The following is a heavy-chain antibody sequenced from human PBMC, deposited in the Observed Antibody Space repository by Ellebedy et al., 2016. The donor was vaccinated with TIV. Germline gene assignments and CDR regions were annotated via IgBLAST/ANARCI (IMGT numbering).Heavy chain of an antibody. J-gene: IGHJ4*02. V-gene: IGHV3-74*01. Sequence: GGSLRLSCAASGFTFSSYWMYWVRQAPGKGLEWVSRMKGDGSSVTYADSVKGRFTISRDNSKNTVSLQMHSLRAEDTGVYYCVRVRPWGSYYKGHFDYWGQGTLVTVSS. D-gene: IGHD3-10*01. CDR3: VRVRPWGSYYKGHFDY. CDR2: MKGDGSSV. CDR1: GFTFSSYW.